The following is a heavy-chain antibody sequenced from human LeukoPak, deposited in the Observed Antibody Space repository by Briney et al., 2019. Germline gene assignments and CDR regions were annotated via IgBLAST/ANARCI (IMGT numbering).Heavy chain of an antibody. Sequence: SETLCLTCAVSGGSISSGYWWSWVRQPPGKGLEWSGEIFHSGSTKYNPSLKSRVSISVDKSKNQFSLRLNSVTTADTAVYYCARDGYERGDDTDYMDVWGKGTTVTVSS. CDR3: ARDGYERGDDTDYMDV. D-gene: IGHD2-2*03. CDR1: GGSISSGYW. J-gene: IGHJ6*03. CDR2: IFHSGST. V-gene: IGHV4-4*02.